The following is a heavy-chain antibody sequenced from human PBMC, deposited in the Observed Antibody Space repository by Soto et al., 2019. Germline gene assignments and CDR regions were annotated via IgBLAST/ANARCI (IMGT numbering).Heavy chain of an antibody. CDR2: IIPIFGTA. CDR3: ASTPGGCSGGSCPYYYYGMDV. Sequence: QVQLVQSGAEVKKPGSSVKVSCKASGGTFSSYAISWVRQAPGQGLEWMGGIIPIFGTANYAQKFQGRVTITADESTSTDYMELSSLRSEDTAVYYCASTPGGCSGGSCPYYYYGMDVWGQGTTVTVSS. J-gene: IGHJ6*02. V-gene: IGHV1-69*12. CDR1: GGTFSSYA. D-gene: IGHD2-15*01.